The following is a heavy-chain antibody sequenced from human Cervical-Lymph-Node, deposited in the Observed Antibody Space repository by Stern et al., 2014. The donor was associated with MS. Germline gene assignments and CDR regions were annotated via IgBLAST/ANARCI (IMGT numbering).Heavy chain of an antibody. CDR2: ISSNGTYT. V-gene: IGHV3-21*06. CDR3: ARRGGIYYVDY. Sequence: EVQLVESGGGLVKPGRSLRLSCAASGFIFSVYSMNWVRQAPGKGPEWISSISSNGTYTSYADSVKGRFTVSRDNANSSLFLQMNSLRVDDTALYYCARRGGIYYVDYWGPGTLVTVSS. J-gene: IGHJ4*02. CDR1: GFIFSVYS. D-gene: IGHD3-16*01.